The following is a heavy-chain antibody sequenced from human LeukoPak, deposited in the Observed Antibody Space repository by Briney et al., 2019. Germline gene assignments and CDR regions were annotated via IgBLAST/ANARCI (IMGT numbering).Heavy chain of an antibody. V-gene: IGHV3-66*01. CDR1: GFTVSSNY. CDR3: ARDCAPYSGSYYAAFDI. CDR2: IYSGGST. J-gene: IGHJ3*02. Sequence: GGSLRLSCAASGFTVSSNYMTWVRQAPGKGLEWVSVIYSGGSTYFAESVKGRFTISRDNSKNTMYLQMNSLRAEDTAIYYCARDCAPYSGSYYAAFDIWGQGTMVTVSS. D-gene: IGHD1-26*01.